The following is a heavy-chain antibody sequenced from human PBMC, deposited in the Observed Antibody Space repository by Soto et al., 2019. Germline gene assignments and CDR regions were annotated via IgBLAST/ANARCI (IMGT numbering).Heavy chain of an antibody. D-gene: IGHD5-18*01. J-gene: IGHJ4*02. CDR1: GFTFDDYA. CDR3: VRSKGGYSYGTPFDN. Sequence: EVQLEESGGALVQPGRSLRLSCAASGFTFDDYAMYWVRQVLGKGLEWVSSISWNSNNIGYADSVKGRFTTSRDNAKNSLYLQMNSLRPEDTALYYCVRSKGGYSYGTPFDNWGQGTLVTVSS. V-gene: IGHV3-9*01. CDR2: ISWNSNNI.